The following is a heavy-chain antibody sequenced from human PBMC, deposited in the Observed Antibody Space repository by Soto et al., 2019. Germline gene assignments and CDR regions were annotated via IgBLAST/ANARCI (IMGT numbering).Heavy chain of an antibody. D-gene: IGHD5-18*01. V-gene: IGHV1-2*02. J-gene: IGHJ5*02. Sequence: ASVKVSCKASGYTFTGYYMHWVRQAPGQGLEWMGWIIPNSGGTNYAQKFQGRVTMTRDTSISTAYMELSRLRSDDTAVYYCARGYTAMVNRVGWFDPWGQGTLVTVSS. CDR2: IIPNSGGT. CDR1: GYTFTGYY. CDR3: ARGYTAMVNRVGWFDP.